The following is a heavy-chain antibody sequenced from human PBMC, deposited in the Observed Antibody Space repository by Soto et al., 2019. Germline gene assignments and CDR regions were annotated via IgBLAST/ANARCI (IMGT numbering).Heavy chain of an antibody. V-gene: IGHV4-30-2*01. CDR3: ASSAGSSWYGGYYFDY. CDR1: GGSISSGGYS. Sequence: QLQLQESGSGLVKPSQTLSLTCAVSGGSISSGGYSWSWIRQPPGKGLEWIGYIYHSGSTYYNPSLKSRVTISVDRSKNQFSLKLSSVTAADMAVYYCASSAGSSWYGGYYFDYWGQGTLVTVSS. D-gene: IGHD6-13*01. J-gene: IGHJ4*02. CDR2: IYHSGST.